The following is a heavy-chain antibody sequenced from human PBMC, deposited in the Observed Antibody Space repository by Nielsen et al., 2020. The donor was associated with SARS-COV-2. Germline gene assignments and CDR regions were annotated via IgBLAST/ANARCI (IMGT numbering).Heavy chain of an antibody. Sequence: GGSLRLSCAASGFTFSRYGMSWVRQAPGKGLEWVSAISGNGDRTYYADSAKGRFTISRDNSKNTLYLQMNSLRAEDTAVYFCVRAINGDYWGQGTLVTVSS. CDR2: ISGNGDRT. V-gene: IGHV3-23*01. CDR3: VRAINGDY. CDR1: GFTFSRYG. J-gene: IGHJ4*02.